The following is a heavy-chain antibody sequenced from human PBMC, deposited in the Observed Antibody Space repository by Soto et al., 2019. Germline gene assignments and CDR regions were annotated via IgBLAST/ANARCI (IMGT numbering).Heavy chain of an antibody. J-gene: IGHJ2*01. CDR3: ASGVGYSSSRPRGRYFDL. CDR2: INHSGST. Sequence: QVQLQQWGAGLLKPSETLSLTCAVYGGSFSGYYWSWIRQPPGKGLEWIGEINHSGSTNYNPSLKSRVTISVDTSKNQFSLKLSSVTAADTAVYYCASGVGYSSSRPRGRYFDLWGRGTLVTVSS. CDR1: GGSFSGYY. D-gene: IGHD6-6*01. V-gene: IGHV4-34*01.